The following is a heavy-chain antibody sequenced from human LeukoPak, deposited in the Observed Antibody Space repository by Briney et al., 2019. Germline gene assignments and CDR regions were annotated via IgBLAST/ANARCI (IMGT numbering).Heavy chain of an antibody. CDR1: GFTFSDYY. V-gene: IGHV3-11*01. J-gene: IGHJ4*02. CDR3: ARDAAAGTGSLDY. Sequence: GSLRLSCAASGFTFSDYYMSWIGQAPGKGLEWVSYISSSGSAISYADSVKGRFTISRDNAKNSLYLQMNSLRAEDTAVYYCARDAAAGTGSLDYWGQGTLVTVSS. CDR2: ISSSGSAI. D-gene: IGHD6-13*01.